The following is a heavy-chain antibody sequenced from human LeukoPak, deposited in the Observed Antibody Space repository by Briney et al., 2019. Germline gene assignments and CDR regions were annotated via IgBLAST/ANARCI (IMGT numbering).Heavy chain of an antibody. CDR3: VRASGSYDY. Sequence: GGSLRLSCAAAGFAFSTYGIHWVRQAPGKGLGWVAVIWPDGSNKYYADSVKGRFTISRDNSKNTLYLHMSSLRAEDTAVYYCVRASGSYDYWGQGTLVTVSS. CDR1: GFAFSTYG. V-gene: IGHV3-33*01. J-gene: IGHJ4*02. D-gene: IGHD1-26*01. CDR2: IWPDGSNK.